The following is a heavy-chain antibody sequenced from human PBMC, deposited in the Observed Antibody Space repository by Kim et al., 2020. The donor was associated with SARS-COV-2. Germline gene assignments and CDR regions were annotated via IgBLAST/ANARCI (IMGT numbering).Heavy chain of an antibody. D-gene: IGHD2-8*01. CDR1: GFTFDSYE. CDR2: ISDSGSTT. Sequence: GGSLRLSCAASGFTFDSYEINWVRQAPGKGLEWVSHISDSGSTTYYADSVKGRFTVSRDNAKNSLFLQMNSLRAEDTAVYYCARESGTCTDAFDIWGQGTLVTVSS. CDR3: ARESGTCTDAFDI. J-gene: IGHJ3*02. V-gene: IGHV3-48*03.